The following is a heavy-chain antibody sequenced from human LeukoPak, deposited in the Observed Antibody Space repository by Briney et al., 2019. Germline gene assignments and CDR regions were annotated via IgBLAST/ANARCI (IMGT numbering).Heavy chain of an antibody. CDR2: MNPVSGNA. V-gene: IGHV1-8*01. Sequence: WASVKVSCKASGYTFTNFDINWVRQTPGQGLEWMGWMNPVSGNAGSAQKFQGRVSLTRDTSISTAYMELSSLTSDDTAFYYCARAPMGAAALYWGQGTLVTVSS. J-gene: IGHJ4*02. CDR1: GYTFTNFD. CDR3: ARAPMGAAALY. D-gene: IGHD2-2*01.